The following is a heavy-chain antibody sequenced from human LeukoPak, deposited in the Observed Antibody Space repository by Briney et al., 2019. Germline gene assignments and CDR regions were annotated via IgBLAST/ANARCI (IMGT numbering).Heavy chain of an antibody. CDR2: IKQDGSEK. CDR3: AKDPLRIAAAGSFDY. D-gene: IGHD6-13*01. V-gene: IGHV3-7*01. Sequence: GGSLRLSCAASGFTFSSYWMSWVRQAPGKGLEWVANIKQDGSEKYYVDSVKGRFTISRDNSKNTLYLQMNSLRAEDTAVYYCAKDPLRIAAAGSFDYWGQGTLVAVSS. J-gene: IGHJ4*02. CDR1: GFTFSSYW.